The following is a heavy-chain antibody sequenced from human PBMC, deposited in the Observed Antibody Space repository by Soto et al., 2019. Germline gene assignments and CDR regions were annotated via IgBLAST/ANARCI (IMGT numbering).Heavy chain of an antibody. V-gene: IGHV3-7*05. CDR1: GFTFSRFW. J-gene: IGHJ3*02. Sequence: EVQVVESGGDLVQPGGSLSLSCAASGFTFSRFWMSWARQAPGKGLEWVATIKEDGSQKYYVDSVKGRFSICRDNAKNSLHLQINSLRYEDTAVYYCAGRPDGFDIWGQGTTVTVS. CDR2: IKEDGSQK. D-gene: IGHD1-1*01. CDR3: AGRPDGFDI.